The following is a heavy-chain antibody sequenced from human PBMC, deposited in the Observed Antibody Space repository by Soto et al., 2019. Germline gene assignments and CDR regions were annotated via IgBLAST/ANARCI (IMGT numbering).Heavy chain of an antibody. D-gene: IGHD6-6*01. Sequence: QVQLVQSGAEVKKPGASVKVSCKASGYTFTSYGISWVRQAPGQGLEWMGWISAYNGNTNYAQKLQGRVTMTTDTSTSKAYMELRSLRSYDTALYFCARVGIPRPLVTAPQYNWFDPWGQGTLVTVSS. CDR2: ISAYNGNT. V-gene: IGHV1-18*04. J-gene: IGHJ5*02. CDR1: GYTFTSYG. CDR3: ARVGIPRPLVTAPQYNWFDP.